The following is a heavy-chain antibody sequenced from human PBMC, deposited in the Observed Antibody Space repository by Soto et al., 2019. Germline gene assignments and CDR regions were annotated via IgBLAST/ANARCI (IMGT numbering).Heavy chain of an antibody. D-gene: IGHD6-13*01. J-gene: IGHJ5*02. CDR1: GFTFSSYA. Sequence: EVQLLESGGGLVQPGGSLRLSCTGSGFTFSSYAMNWVRQAPGKGLECVSTISGSGGTTYYADSVKGRFTISRDNSKNTVYLQMSSLRAEDTAVYYCAKNGRAAAMYNWFDPWGQGTLVTVSS. V-gene: IGHV3-23*01. CDR2: ISGSGGTT. CDR3: AKNGRAAAMYNWFDP.